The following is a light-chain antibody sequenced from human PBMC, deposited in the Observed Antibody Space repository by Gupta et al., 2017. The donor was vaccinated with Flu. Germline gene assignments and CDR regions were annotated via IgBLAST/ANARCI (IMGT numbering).Light chain of an antibody. J-gene: IGKJ4*01. CDR2: WAS. CDR1: QSLVHSSNNKNY. CDR3: QQYYSTPPT. Sequence: SLGERATISCKSSQSLVHSSNNKNYLAWYRQKPGQPPKVLIYWASTRESGVPDRFSGSGSGTDFTLTISSLQAEDVAVYYCQQYYSTPPTFGGGTKVEIK. V-gene: IGKV4-1*01.